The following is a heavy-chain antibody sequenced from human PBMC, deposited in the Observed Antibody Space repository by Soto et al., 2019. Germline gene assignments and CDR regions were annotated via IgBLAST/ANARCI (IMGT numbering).Heavy chain of an antibody. V-gene: IGHV2-70*01. Sequence: SGPTLVNPTQTLTLTCTFSGFSLSTSGMCVSWIRQPPGKALEWLAPIDWDDDKYYSTSLKTRLTISKDTSKNQVVLTMTNMDPVDTATYYCARMGYYDSSGYFDYWGQGTLVTVSS. D-gene: IGHD3-22*01. CDR3: ARMGYYDSSGYFDY. CDR1: GFSLSTSGMC. J-gene: IGHJ4*02. CDR2: IDWDDDK.